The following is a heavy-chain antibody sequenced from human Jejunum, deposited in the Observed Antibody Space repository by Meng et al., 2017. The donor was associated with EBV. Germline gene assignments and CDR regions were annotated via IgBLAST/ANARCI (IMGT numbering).Heavy chain of an antibody. V-gene: IGHV2-5*01. J-gene: IGHJ5*02. CDR2: IYWNGDE. D-gene: IGHD5/OR15-5a*01. CDR1: GFSLTTRGVG. Sequence: QITLKESGPALVTPAQPLTLTCTFSGFSLTTRGVGVGWIRQPPAKALEWLALIYWNGDEHYSPSLRTRLTISKVTSKNQVVLTMTDMDPVDTATYYCAQRILRAGFDPWGQGVLVTVSS. CDR3: AQRILRAGFDP.